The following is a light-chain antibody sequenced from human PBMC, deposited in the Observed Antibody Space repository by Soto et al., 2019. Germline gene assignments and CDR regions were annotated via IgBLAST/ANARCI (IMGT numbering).Light chain of an antibody. V-gene: IGKV3-20*01. CDR1: QSVSSSY. CDR3: QQYGSSPWT. CDR2: RAS. Sequence: EIVLTQSPGTLSLSPGERATLSCRASQSVSSSYLAWYQQKPGQAPRLLIYRASSRATGIPDRFSGSGSGTDFPFTISRLEPEDFAVYYCQQYGSSPWTFGQGTKVEIK. J-gene: IGKJ1*01.